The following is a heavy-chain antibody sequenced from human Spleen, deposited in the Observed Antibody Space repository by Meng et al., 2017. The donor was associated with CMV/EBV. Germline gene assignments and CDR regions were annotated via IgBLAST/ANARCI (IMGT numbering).Heavy chain of an antibody. V-gene: IGHV3-30*02. Sequence: SLRLSCAASGFTFSSYGMHWVRQAPGKGLEWVAFIRYDGSNKYYADSVKGRFTISRDNSKNTLYLQMNSLRAEDTAVYYCAKDYYDFWSGYYTEAGGMDVWGQGTTVTVSS. CDR2: IRYDGSNK. CDR3: AKDYYDFWSGYYTEAGGMDV. CDR1: GFTFSSYG. J-gene: IGHJ6*02. D-gene: IGHD3-3*01.